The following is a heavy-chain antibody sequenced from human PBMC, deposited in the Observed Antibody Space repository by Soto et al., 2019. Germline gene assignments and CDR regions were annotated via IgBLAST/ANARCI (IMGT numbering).Heavy chain of an antibody. CDR2: IFSNDEK. Sequence: SGPTLVNPTETLTLTCTVSGFSLSNARMGVSWIRQPPGKALEWLAHIFSNDEKSYSTSLKSRLTISKDTSKSQVVLTMTNMETFDAATVYCSRIVPCGDSWPDFDYWGQGTLVTVSS. CDR3: SRIVPCGDSWPDFDY. CDR1: GFSLSNARMG. V-gene: IGHV2-26*01. J-gene: IGHJ4*02. D-gene: IGHD2-21*02.